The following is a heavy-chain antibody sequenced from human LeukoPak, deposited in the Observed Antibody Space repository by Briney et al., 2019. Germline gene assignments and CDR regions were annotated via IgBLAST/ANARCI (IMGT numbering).Heavy chain of an antibody. CDR2: ICANDGNT. J-gene: IGHJ4*02. Sequence: GGSLRLSCAASGLTFRNYAMSWVRQAPGKGLEWVSVICANDGNTYYADAVKGRFTISRDNSKDTLYLQMDSLRAKDTAVYHCAKGSGSSCYSPCDYWGQGILVTVSS. V-gene: IGHV3-23*01. D-gene: IGHD2-15*01. CDR3: AKGSGSSCYSPCDY. CDR1: GLTFRNYA.